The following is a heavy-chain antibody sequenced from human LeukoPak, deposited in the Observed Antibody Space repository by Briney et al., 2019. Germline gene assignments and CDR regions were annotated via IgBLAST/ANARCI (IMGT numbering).Heavy chain of an antibody. Sequence: SETLSLTCSVSGGSIRNYYLSWIRQSPGKGLEWIGNVDKRGSTNYNPSFKSRVTISVDTSKNQFSLKLSSVTAADTAVYYCASAYCGGDCQIPWGQGTLVTVSS. D-gene: IGHD2-21*02. J-gene: IGHJ5*02. V-gene: IGHV4-59*12. CDR2: VDKRGST. CDR3: ASAYCGGDCQIP. CDR1: GGSIRNYY.